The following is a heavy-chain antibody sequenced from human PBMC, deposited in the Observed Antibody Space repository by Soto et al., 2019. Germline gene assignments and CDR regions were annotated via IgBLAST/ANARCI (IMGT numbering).Heavy chain of an antibody. V-gene: IGHV3-33*01. D-gene: IGHD4-17*01. Sequence: GGSLRLSCAASGFTFSSYGMHWVRQAPGKGLEWVAVIWYDGSNKYYADSVKGRFTISRDNSKNTLYLQMNSLRAEDTAVYYCARDSPSTPDYGGNGDNYFDYWGQGTLVTVSS. CDR3: ARDSPSTPDYGGNGDNYFDY. J-gene: IGHJ4*02. CDR1: GFTFSSYG. CDR2: IWYDGSNK.